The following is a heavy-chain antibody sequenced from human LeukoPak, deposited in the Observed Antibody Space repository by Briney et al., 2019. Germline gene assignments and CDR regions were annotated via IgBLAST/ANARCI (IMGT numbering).Heavy chain of an antibody. V-gene: IGHV3-11*01. D-gene: IGHD2-21*02. Sequence: PGGSLRLSCAASGFSVSDYYMSWIRQAPGKGLEWLSYISSRDSTVDYADSVKGRFTISRDNAKNSLYLQMNSLRAEDTAMYYCVRDNAVATTIYWGQGTLVTVSS. CDR1: GFSVSDYY. CDR3: VRDNAVATTIY. CDR2: ISSRDSTV. J-gene: IGHJ4*02.